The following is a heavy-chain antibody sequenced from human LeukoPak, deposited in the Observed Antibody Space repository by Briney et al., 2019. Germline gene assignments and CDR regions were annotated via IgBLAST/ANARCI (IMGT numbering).Heavy chain of an antibody. CDR1: GGTFSSYA. J-gene: IGHJ4*02. D-gene: IGHD2-21*02. CDR3: AQVLLVVTAEHS. Sequence: GSSVKVSCKASGGTFSSYAISWVRQAPGQGLEWMGRIIPILGIANYAQKFQGRVTITADKSTSTAYTELSSLRSEDTAVYYCAQVLLVVTAEHSWGQGTLVTVSS. CDR2: IIPILGIA. V-gene: IGHV1-69*04.